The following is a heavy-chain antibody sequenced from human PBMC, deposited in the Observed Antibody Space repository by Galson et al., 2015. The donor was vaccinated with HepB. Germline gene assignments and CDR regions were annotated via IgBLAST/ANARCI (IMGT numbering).Heavy chain of an antibody. V-gene: IGHV4-30-4*01. CDR2: IYYSGST. Sequence: TLSLTCTVSGGSISSGDYYWSWIRQPPGKGLEWIGYIYYSGSTYYNPSLKSRVTISVDTSKNQFSLKLSSVTAADTAVYYCARDSSSWTNDAFDIWGQGTMVTVSS. CDR3: ARDSSSWTNDAFDI. D-gene: IGHD6-13*01. CDR1: GGSISSGDYY. J-gene: IGHJ3*02.